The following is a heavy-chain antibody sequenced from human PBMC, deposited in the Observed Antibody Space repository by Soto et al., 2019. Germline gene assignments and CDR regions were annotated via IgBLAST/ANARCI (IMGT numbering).Heavy chain of an antibody. D-gene: IGHD4-17*01. CDR3: AGDYAVYDWYGMDV. CDR2: ISPIFGST. V-gene: IGHV1-69*01. Sequence: VQLVQSGAEVKKPGSSVKVSCRASGATFISYAFTWVRQAPGQGLEWMGGISPIFGSTIYARQFQGRVTITADDSASTAYMELNSLSAEDTAVYYCAGDYAVYDWYGMDVWGQGTTVTVSS. CDR1: GATFISYA. J-gene: IGHJ6*02.